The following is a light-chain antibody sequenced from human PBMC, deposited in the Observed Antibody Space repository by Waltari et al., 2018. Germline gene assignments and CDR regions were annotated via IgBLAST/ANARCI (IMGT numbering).Light chain of an antibody. V-gene: IGKV1-5*03. J-gene: IGKJ2*01. CDR2: KAS. CDR3: QQYSSYPPT. CDR1: QSVDAW. Sequence: DIQMTQSTSTLSASGGARVTVTCRASQSVDAWLACYQQKPGKAPKFLIYKASNLESGVPSRFSGSGSGTEFSLTITSLQPDDFGTYYCQQYSSYPPTFGQGSKLEI.